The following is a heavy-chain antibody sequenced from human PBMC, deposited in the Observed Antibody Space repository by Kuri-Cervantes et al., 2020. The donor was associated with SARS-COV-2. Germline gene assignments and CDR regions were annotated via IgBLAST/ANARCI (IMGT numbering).Heavy chain of an antibody. CDR1: GYSISSGYF. CDR3: ARDRAIFGVVTGFDY. V-gene: IGHV4-38-2*02. J-gene: IGHJ4*02. D-gene: IGHD3-3*01. Sequence: SETLSLTCAVSGYSISSGYFWGWIRQPPGKGLEWIGEINHSGSTNYNPSLKSRVTISVDTSKNQFSLKLSSVTAADTAVYYCARDRAIFGVVTGFDYWGQGTLVTVSS. CDR2: INHSGST.